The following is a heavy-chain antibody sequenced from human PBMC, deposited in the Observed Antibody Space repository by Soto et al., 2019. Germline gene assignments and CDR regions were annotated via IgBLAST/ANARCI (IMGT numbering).Heavy chain of an antibody. CDR3: ARQGGVYYGSGSYYGDSNWFDP. J-gene: IGHJ5*02. V-gene: IGHV4-59*08. D-gene: IGHD3-10*01. CDR2: IYYSGST. Sequence: SETLSLTCTVSGGSISSYYWSWIRQPPGKGLERIRYIYYSGSTNYNPSLKSRVTISVDTSKNQFSLKLSSVTAADTAVYYCARQGGVYYGSGSYYGDSNWFDPWGQGTLVTVSS. CDR1: GGSISSYY.